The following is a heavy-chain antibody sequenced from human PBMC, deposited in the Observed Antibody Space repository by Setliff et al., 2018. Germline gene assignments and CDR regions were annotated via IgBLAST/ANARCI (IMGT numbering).Heavy chain of an antibody. CDR2: IYHGGDT. Sequence: SETLSLTCTVSGGSISSSDFYWGWIRQPPGKGLEWIGSIYHGGDTYYNASLKSRLTISVDTSKNQFSLKLRSVTAADTAVYYCARTGTYRYFDYWGQGALVTVSS. CDR1: GGSISSSDFY. D-gene: IGHD1-1*01. CDR3: ARTGTYRYFDY. V-gene: IGHV4-39*01. J-gene: IGHJ4*02.